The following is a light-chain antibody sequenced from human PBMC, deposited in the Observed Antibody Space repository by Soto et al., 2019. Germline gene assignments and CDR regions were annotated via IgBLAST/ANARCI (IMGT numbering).Light chain of an antibody. J-gene: IGKJ2*01. CDR3: QQSYSTPPYT. CDR1: QSIISNF. CDR2: EAY. Sequence: DLQMTQSPSSLSASVGDRVTITCRASQSIISNFLNWYQQKPGKPPKLLIYEAYNLQSGVPSRFSGSGSGTDFTLTISSLQPEDFATYYCQQSYSTPPYTFGQGTKVEIK. V-gene: IGKV1-39*01.